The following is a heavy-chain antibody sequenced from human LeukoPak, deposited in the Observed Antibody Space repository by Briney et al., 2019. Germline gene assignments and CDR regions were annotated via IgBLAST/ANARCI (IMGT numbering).Heavy chain of an antibody. V-gene: IGHV4-59*01. J-gene: IGHJ6*02. CDR1: GGSISSYY. CDR2: IYYSGST. Sequence: SETLSLTCTVSGGSISSYYWSWIRQPPGKGLEWIGYIYYSGSTNYNPSLKCRVTISVDTSKNQFSLKLSSVTAADTAVYYCARQYYYGMDVWGQGTTVTVSS. CDR3: ARQYYYGMDV.